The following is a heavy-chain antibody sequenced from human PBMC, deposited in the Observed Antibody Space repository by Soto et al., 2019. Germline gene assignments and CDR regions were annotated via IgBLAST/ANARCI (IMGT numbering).Heavy chain of an antibody. CDR3: ARLPRYSTGWTPFDF. D-gene: IGHD6-19*01. V-gene: IGHV3-74*01. J-gene: IGHJ4*02. CDR1: GFTFSNYW. CDR2: INSDGSTT. Sequence: PGGSLRLSCAASGFTFSNYWMHWVRQAPGKGLVWVSRINSDGSTTSHADSVKGRFTISRDNAKNTLYLQMNSLRAEDTAVYYCARLPRYSTGWTPFDFWGQGTQVTVSS.